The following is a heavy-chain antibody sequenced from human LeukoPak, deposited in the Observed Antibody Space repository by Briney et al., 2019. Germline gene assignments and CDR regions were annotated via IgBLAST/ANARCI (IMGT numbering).Heavy chain of an antibody. J-gene: IGHJ5*02. V-gene: IGHV4-34*01. D-gene: IGHD3-10*01. CDR1: GGSFSGYY. CDR2: INHSGST. Sequence: SETLSLTCAVYGGSFSGYYWSWIRQPPGKGLEWIGEINHSGSTNYNPSLKSRVTISVDTSKNQFSLKLSSATAADTAVYYCARAAGGSGGWFDPWGQGTLVTVSS. CDR3: ARAAGGSGGWFDP.